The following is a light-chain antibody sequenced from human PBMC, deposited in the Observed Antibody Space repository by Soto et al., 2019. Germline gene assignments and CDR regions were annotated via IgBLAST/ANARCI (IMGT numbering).Light chain of an antibody. J-gene: IGKJ4*01. Sequence: DIQITQSPSSLSSFLLDIVTITCRASQSISNFLNWFQHKPGKAPKVLISAASTLQSGVPPRFSGSVSGTDFTLTISSLQPEDSASYYCQQYYNSVLTFGGGTKVDIK. V-gene: IGKV1-39*01. CDR3: QQYYNSVLT. CDR2: AAS. CDR1: QSISNF.